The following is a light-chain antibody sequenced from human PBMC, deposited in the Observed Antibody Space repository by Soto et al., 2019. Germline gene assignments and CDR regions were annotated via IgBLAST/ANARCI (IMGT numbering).Light chain of an antibody. V-gene: IGKV3-20*01. J-gene: IGKJ1*01. CDR2: GAS. CDR1: QSVSSNY. CDR3: QQYDTSPRT. Sequence: MLTQSPGTLSLSPGEIATLSCRASQSVSSNYLAWYQQKSGQAPRLLIYGASNRATGIPDRFSGSGSGTDFTLTIRRLEAEDFAVYYCQQYDTSPRTFGQGTKVEFK.